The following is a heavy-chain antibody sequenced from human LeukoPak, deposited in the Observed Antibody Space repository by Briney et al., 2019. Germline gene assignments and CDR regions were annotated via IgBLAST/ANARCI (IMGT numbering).Heavy chain of an antibody. J-gene: IGHJ4*02. V-gene: IGHV4-38-2*02. Sequence: PSETLSLTCTVSGYSISSGYYWGWIRQPPGKGLEWIGSIYHSGSTYYNPSLKSRVTISVDTSKNQFSLKLSSVTAADTAVYYCARIGGALAYYYGSGSYYNRLFFDYWGQGTLVTVSS. CDR2: IYHSGST. D-gene: IGHD3-10*01. CDR1: GYSISSGYY. CDR3: ARIGGALAYYYGSGSYYNRLFFDY.